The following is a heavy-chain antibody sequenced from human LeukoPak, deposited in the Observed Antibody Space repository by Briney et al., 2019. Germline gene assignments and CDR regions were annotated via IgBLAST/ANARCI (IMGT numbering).Heavy chain of an antibody. CDR3: ARRGHYYYYMDV. Sequence: ASVKVSCKASGYTFTSYDINWVRQATGQGLEGMGWMNPNSGNTGYAQKFQGRVTMTRTTSISTAYMALSSLRSEDTAVYYCARRGHYYYYMDVWGKGTTVTISS. J-gene: IGHJ6*03. CDR1: GYTFTSYD. V-gene: IGHV1-8*01. CDR2: MNPNSGNT.